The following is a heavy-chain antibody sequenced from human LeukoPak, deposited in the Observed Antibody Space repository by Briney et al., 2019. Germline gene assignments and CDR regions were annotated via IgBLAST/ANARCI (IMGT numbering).Heavy chain of an antibody. J-gene: IGHJ4*02. V-gene: IGHV3-23*01. CDR2: ISGRGGST. CDR1: GFTFSSYA. D-gene: IGHD6-19*01. Sequence: GGSLRLSCAASGFTFSSYAMSWVRQAPGKGLEWVSAISGRGGSTYYADSVKGRFTVSRDNSKNTLYLQMNSLRAEGTAVYYCAKKLVGIAVAGTNYFDYWGQGTLVTVSS. CDR3: AKKLVGIAVAGTNYFDY.